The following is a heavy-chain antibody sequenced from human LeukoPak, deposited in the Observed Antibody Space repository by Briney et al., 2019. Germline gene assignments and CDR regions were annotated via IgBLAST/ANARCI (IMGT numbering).Heavy chain of an antibody. CDR1: GLTFSNAW. Sequence: GGSLRLSCAASGLTFSNAWMSWVRQAPGKGLEWVGRIKTKNDGGTTDYAAPVKGRFTISGDDSENTLYLQMNSLKIEDTAVYYCTTAFYDSSGYRTWGQGTLVTVSS. CDR3: TTAFYDSSGYRT. J-gene: IGHJ5*02. V-gene: IGHV3-15*01. CDR2: IKTKNDGGTT. D-gene: IGHD3-22*01.